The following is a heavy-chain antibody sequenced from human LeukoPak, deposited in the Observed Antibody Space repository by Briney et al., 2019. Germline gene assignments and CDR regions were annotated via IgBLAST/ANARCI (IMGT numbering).Heavy chain of an antibody. CDR1: GFTFSSYA. CDR2: TSGSGGST. Sequence: PGGSLRLSCAASGFTFSSYAMSWVRQAPGKGLEWVSATSGSGGSTYYADSVKGRFTISRDNSKNTLYLQMNSLRAEDTAVYYCAKDPYSGSYYGRGYFDYWGQGTLVTVSS. J-gene: IGHJ4*02. CDR3: AKDPYSGSYYGRGYFDY. V-gene: IGHV3-23*01. D-gene: IGHD1-26*01.